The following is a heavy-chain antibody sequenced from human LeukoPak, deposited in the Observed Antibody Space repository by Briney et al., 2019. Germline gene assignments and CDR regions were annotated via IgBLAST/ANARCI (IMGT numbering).Heavy chain of an antibody. V-gene: IGHV1-2*04. Sequence: XXVSXXASGXXFTDYYXXXVRQAPGQGXXGMXWIXPNSGGTYYVQRFQGWVTMTRDTSISTACMELSRLTSDDTAVYYCARGGPYYDSSRANDLNYWGQGTLVSVSS. D-gene: IGHD3-22*01. CDR3: ARGGPYYDSSRANDLNY. CDR2: IXPNSGGT. J-gene: IGHJ4*02. CDR1: GXXFTDYY.